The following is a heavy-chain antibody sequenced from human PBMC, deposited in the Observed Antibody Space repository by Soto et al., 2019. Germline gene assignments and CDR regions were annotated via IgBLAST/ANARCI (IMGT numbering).Heavy chain of an antibody. CDR3: TTGSVEGI. CDR1: GFSFNEAW. CDR2: IKTSAGGGAT. D-gene: IGHD2-15*01. V-gene: IGHV3-15*07. J-gene: IGHJ6*02. Sequence: EVQLVESAGGLVKPGGSLRLYCVASGFSFNEAWMNWVRQAPGEGLEWVGRIKTSAGGGATDYAAPVQGRFTISRDDSINALYLHMNSLRTEDTAIYYCTTGSVEGIWGQGTTVTVSS.